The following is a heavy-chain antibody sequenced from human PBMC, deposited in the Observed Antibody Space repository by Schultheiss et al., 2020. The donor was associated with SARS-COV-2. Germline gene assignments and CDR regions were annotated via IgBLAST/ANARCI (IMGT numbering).Heavy chain of an antibody. CDR1: GGSISSGSYY. V-gene: IGHV4-39*07. Sequence: SETLSLTCTVSGGSISSGSYYWSWIRQPQGKGLEWIGEINHSGSTNYNPSLKSRVTISVDTSKNQFSLKLSSVTAADTAVYYCARRRVSGSRRDYWGQGTLVTVSS. CDR2: INHSGST. D-gene: IGHD3-22*01. J-gene: IGHJ4*02. CDR3: ARRRVSGSRRDY.